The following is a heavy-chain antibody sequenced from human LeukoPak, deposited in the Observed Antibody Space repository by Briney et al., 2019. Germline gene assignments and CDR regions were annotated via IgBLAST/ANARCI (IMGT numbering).Heavy chain of an antibody. CDR1: GGSISSYY. CDR3: AEGSGDY. CDR2: IYHSGST. V-gene: IGHV4-59*04. J-gene: IGHJ4*02. Sequence: PSETLSLTCTVPGGSISSYYWSWIRQPPGKGLEWIGSIYHSGSTYYNPSLKSRVTISVDTSKNQFSLKLSSVTAADTAVYYCAEGSGDYWGQGTLVTVSS. D-gene: IGHD6-19*01.